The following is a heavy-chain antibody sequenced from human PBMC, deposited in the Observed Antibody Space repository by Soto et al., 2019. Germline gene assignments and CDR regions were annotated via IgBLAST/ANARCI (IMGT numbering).Heavy chain of an antibody. CDR1: GGSISSGGYY. V-gene: IGHV4-31*03. CDR2: IYYSGST. Sequence: PSETLSLTCTVSGGSISSGGYYWSWIRQHPGKGLEWIGYIYYSGSTYYNPSLKSRVTISVDTSKNQFSLKLSSVTAADTAVYYCARTLLEWPLFIWFDPWGQGTLVTVSS. D-gene: IGHD3-3*01. J-gene: IGHJ5*02. CDR3: ARTLLEWPLFIWFDP.